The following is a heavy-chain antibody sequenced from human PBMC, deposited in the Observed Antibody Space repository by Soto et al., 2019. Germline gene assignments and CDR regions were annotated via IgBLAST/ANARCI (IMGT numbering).Heavy chain of an antibody. CDR2: ISSNGGST. CDR3: VKECRSGSYYQAPLGY. J-gene: IGHJ4*02. CDR1: GFTFSSYS. V-gene: IGHV3-64D*06. D-gene: IGHD3-10*01. Sequence: HLGGSLRLSCAASGFTFSSYSMNWVRQAPGKGLEYVSAISSNGGSTYYADSVKGRFTISRDNSKNTLYLQMSSLRAEDTAVYYCVKECRSGSYYQAPLGYSGQGTLVTVSS.